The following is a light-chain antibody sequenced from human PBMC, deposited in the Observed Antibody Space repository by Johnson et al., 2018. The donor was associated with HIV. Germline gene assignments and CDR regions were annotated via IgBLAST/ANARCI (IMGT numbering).Light chain of an antibody. J-gene: IGLJ1*01. Sequence: QSVLTQPPSVSAAPGQKVTISCSGSSSNIGINYVSWYQHLPGTAPKLLIYESNKRPSGIPDRFSGSESGTSATLGITGLQTGDEADYYCGTWDSSLSAHYVFGTGTKVTVL. CDR1: SSNIGINY. V-gene: IGLV1-51*02. CDR2: ESN. CDR3: GTWDSSLSAHYV.